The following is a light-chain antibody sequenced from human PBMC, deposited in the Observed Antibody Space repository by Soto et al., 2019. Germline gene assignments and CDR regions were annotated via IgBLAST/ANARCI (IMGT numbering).Light chain of an antibody. J-gene: IGKJ2*01. Sequence: DIVMTQSPDSLAVSLGERATINCKSSQSVSSQNILFSSNNKNYLAWYQQTPGQPPKLLIYWASTRESGVPDRFSGSGSGTDFTLTISRLQAEDVAVYYCQQYYTTPPTFGQGTKLEIK. CDR1: QNILFSSNNKNY. CDR2: WAS. V-gene: IGKV4-1*01. CDR3: QQYYTTPPT.